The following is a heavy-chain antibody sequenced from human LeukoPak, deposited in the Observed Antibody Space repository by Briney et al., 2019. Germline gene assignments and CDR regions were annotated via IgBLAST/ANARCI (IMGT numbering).Heavy chain of an antibody. CDR3: ARFRCSSTSCTNNWFDP. V-gene: IGHV1-69*05. D-gene: IGHD2-2*01. CDR1: GYTFTGYY. CDR2: IIPIFGTA. J-gene: IGHJ5*02. Sequence: ASVKVSCKASGYTFTGYYMHWVRQAPGQGLEWMGGIIPIFGTANYAQKFQGRVTITTDESTSTAYMELSSLRSEDTAVYYCARFRCSSTSCTNNWFDPWGQGTLVTVSS.